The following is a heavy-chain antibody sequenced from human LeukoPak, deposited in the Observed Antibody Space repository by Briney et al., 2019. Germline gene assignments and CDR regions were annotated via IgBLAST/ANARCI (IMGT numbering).Heavy chain of an antibody. CDR3: ARNPETYYDILTGPPDFDY. J-gene: IGHJ4*02. Sequence: ASVKVSCKVSGYTLTELSMHWVRQAPGKGLEWMGGFDPEDGETIYAQKFQGRVTMTEDTSTDTAYMELSSLRSEDTAVYYCARNPETYYDILTGPPDFDYWGQGTLVTVSS. D-gene: IGHD3-9*01. CDR1: GYTLTELS. V-gene: IGHV1-24*01. CDR2: FDPEDGET.